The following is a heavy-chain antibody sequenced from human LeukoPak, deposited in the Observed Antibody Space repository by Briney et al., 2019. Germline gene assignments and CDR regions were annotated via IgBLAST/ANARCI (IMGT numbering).Heavy chain of an antibody. CDR1: GFTFSSYE. Sequence: GGSLRLSCAASGFTFSSYEMNWVRQAPGKGLEWVSYISSSGSTIYYADSVKGRFTISRDNAKNSLYLQMNSLRAEDTAVYYCAKRVALADPGGYWGQGALVTVSS. CDR2: ISSSGSTI. J-gene: IGHJ4*02. D-gene: IGHD6-19*01. CDR3: AKRVALADPGGY. V-gene: IGHV3-48*03.